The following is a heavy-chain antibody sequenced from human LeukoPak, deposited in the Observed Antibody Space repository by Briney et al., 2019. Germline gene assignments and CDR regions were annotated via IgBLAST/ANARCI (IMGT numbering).Heavy chain of an antibody. CDR3: ARDTAMVTEQGGDFDY. J-gene: IGHJ4*02. CDR2: INPNSGGT. D-gene: IGHD5-18*01. V-gene: IGHV1-2*02. CDR1: GYTFTGYY. Sequence: ASVKVSCKASGYTFTGYYMHWVRQAPGQGLEWMGWINPNSGGTNYAQKFQGRVTMTRDTSISTAYMGLSRLRSDDTAVYYCARDTAMVTEQGGDFDYWGQGTLVTVSS.